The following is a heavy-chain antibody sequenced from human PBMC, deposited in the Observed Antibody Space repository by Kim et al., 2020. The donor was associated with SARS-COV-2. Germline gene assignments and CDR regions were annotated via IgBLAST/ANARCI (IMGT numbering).Heavy chain of an antibody. Sequence: AYGFKQRFVSSLETSVSTAYLQISSLKAEDTAVYYCARVPARRSTTFDYWGQGTLVTVSS. D-gene: IGHD1-1*01. V-gene: IGHV7-4-1*02. J-gene: IGHJ4*02. CDR3: ARVPARRSTTFDY.